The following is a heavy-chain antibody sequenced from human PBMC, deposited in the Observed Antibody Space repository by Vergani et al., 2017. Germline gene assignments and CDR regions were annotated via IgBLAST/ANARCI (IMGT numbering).Heavy chain of an antibody. J-gene: IGHJ5*02. Sequence: QVRLQESGPGLVKPSETLSLTCSVSGSSMSGYYWSWIRQPPGNELEWIGYMYHSGSTNYNPSLETRVTISGDTAKNQFSLKLNSVTAADTAVYYCGRVADFYGLGSRLLDLWGQGILVTVSS. CDR3: GRVADFYGLGSRLLDL. CDR1: GSSMSGYY. V-gene: IGHV4-59*01. CDR2: MYHSGST. D-gene: IGHD3-10*01.